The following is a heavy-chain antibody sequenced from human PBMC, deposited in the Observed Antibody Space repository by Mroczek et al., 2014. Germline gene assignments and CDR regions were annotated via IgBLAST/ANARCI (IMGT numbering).Heavy chain of an antibody. CDR3: ARDRIVVVPADVKNYYYYGMDV. Sequence: QVQLQESGPGLVKPSETLSLTCTVSGGSISSYYWSWIRQPPGKGLEWIGYIYYSGSTNYNPSLKSRVTISVDTSKNQFSLKLSSVTAADTAVYYCARDRIVVVPADVKNYYYYGMDVWGQGTTVTVSS. V-gene: IGHV4-59*01. CDR2: IYYSGST. D-gene: IGHD2-2*01. CDR1: GGSISSYY. J-gene: IGHJ6*02.